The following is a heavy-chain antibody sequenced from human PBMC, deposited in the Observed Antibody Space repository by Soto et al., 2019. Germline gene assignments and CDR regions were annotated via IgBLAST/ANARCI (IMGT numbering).Heavy chain of an antibody. CDR2: IIPLFGTA. CDR1: GVTFSSET. J-gene: IGHJ4*02. CDR3: GNGLGCYPASPFDS. Sequence: QVQLVQSGAEVKKPGSSVKVSCKASGVTFSSETISWVRQAPGQGLEWVGGIIPLFGTANYAQKFQGRVTITADEFTGTPFIKVGRLGSCGTGVDFWGNGLGCYPASPFDSWGQGTLVTVSS. V-gene: IGHV1-69*01. D-gene: IGHD3-16*01.